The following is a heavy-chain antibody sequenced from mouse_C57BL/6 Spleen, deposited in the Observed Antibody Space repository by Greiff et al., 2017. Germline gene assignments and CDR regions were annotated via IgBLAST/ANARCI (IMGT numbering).Heavy chain of an antibody. CDR2: ISYDGSN. J-gene: IGHJ3*01. CDR3: AREGGYGYDVGWFAY. D-gene: IGHD2-2*01. Sequence: DVKLQESGPGLVKPSPSLSLTCSVTGYSITSGYYWNWIRQFPGNKLEWMGYISYDGSNNYNPSLKNRISITRDTSKNQFFLKLNSVTTEDTATYYCAREGGYGYDVGWFAYWGQGTLVTVSA. V-gene: IGHV3-6*01. CDR1: GYSITSGYY.